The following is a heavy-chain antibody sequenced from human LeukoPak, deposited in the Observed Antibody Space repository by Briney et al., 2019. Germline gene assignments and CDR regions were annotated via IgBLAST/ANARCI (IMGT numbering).Heavy chain of an antibody. J-gene: IGHJ4*02. CDR3: ATRGYQWLRSGEEENFDY. V-gene: IGHV1-2*02. CDR1: GYTFTGYY. CDR2: INPNSGGT. D-gene: IGHD5-12*01. Sequence: GASVKVSCKASGYTFTGYYMHWVRQAPGQGLEWMGWINPNSGGTNYAQKFQGRVTMTRDTSISTAYMELSRLRSDDTAVYYCATRGYQWLRSGEEENFDYWGQGTLVTVSS.